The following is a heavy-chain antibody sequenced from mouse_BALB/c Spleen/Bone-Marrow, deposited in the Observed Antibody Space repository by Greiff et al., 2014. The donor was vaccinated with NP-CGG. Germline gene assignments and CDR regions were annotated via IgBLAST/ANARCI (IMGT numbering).Heavy chain of an antibody. CDR1: GYTFSSYW. J-gene: IGHJ3*01. CDR2: ILPGSGST. V-gene: IGHV1-9*01. Sequence: QVQLQQSGAELMKPGASVKISCKATGYTFSSYWIEWVKQRPGHGLEWIGEILPGSGSTNYNEKFKGKATFTADTSSNPAYMQLSSLTSEDSAVYFCARGGYYGSSLFAYWGQGTLVTVSA. CDR3: ARGGYYGSSLFAY. D-gene: IGHD1-1*01.